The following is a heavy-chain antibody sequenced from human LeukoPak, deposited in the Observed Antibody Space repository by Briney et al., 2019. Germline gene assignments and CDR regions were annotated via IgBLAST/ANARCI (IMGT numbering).Heavy chain of an antibody. CDR3: ARAYGSGSYYVKAADH. J-gene: IGHJ4*02. V-gene: IGHV1-18*01. D-gene: IGHD3-10*01. Sequence: GASVRVSCKASGCTFSTYGINWVRQAPGQGLEWMGWINAYNGDTKYAQRLQGRVTMTADTSTTTAYMELRALRSDDTAVYYCARAYGSGSYYVKAADHWGQGTLVTVSS. CDR1: GCTFSTYG. CDR2: INAYNGDT.